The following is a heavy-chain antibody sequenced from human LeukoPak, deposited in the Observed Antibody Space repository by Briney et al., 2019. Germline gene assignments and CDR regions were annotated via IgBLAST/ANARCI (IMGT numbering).Heavy chain of an antibody. V-gene: IGHV3-30*04. Sequence: PGRSLRLSCAASGFTFSSYAMHWVRQAPGKGLEWVAVISYDGSNKYYADSVKVRFTISRDNSKNTLYLQMNSLRAEDTAVYYCARQPYSSSWYGFDAFDIWGQGTMVTVSS. D-gene: IGHD6-13*01. CDR1: GFTFSSYA. J-gene: IGHJ3*02. CDR3: ARQPYSSSWYGFDAFDI. CDR2: ISYDGSNK.